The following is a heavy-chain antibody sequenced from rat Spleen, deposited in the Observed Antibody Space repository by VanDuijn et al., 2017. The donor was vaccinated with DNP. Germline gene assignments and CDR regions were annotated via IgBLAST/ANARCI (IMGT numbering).Heavy chain of an antibody. D-gene: IGHD4-3*01. CDR1: GFTFTNYG. V-gene: IGHV5S13*01. CDR3: TTGSARD. J-gene: IGHJ2*01. CDR2: ISTGGGNT. Sequence: EVQLVESGGGLVQPGRSLKLSCAASGFTFTNYGMTWVRQAPTKGLEWVASISTGGGNTYYRDSVKGRFTISRDNTKSTLYLQMDSLRSEDTATYYCTTGSARDWGQGVMVTVSS.